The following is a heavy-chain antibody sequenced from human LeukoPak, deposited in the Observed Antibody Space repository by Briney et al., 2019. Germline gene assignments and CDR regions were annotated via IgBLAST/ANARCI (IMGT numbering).Heavy chain of an antibody. D-gene: IGHD5-18*01. Sequence: GGSLRLPCAASGFTFSNYAMNWVRQAPGKGPEWVSTIGGGGRNTYYADSVKGRFTISRDNSKNTLYLQMNSLRAEDTAVYYCAKNPRGYNYGLIDYWGQGTLVTVSS. J-gene: IGHJ4*02. CDR1: GFTFSNYA. V-gene: IGHV3-23*01. CDR2: IGGGGRNT. CDR3: AKNPRGYNYGLIDY.